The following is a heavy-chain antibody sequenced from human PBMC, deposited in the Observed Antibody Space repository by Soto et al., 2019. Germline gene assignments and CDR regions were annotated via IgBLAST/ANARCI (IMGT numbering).Heavy chain of an antibody. CDR2: IYHSGST. Sequence: SETLSLTCAVSGGSISSGGYSWSWIRQPPGKGLEWIGYIYHSGSTYYNPSLKSRVTISVDRSKNQFSLKLSSVTAADTAVYYCARGDDTSGYYMGRFDYWGQGAPVTVSS. CDR1: GGSISSGGYS. CDR3: ARGDDTSGYYMGRFDY. V-gene: IGHV4-30-2*01. D-gene: IGHD3-22*01. J-gene: IGHJ4*02.